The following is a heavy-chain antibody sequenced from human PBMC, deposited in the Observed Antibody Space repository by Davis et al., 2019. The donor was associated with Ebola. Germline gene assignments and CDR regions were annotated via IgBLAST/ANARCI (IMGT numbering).Heavy chain of an antibody. J-gene: IGHJ4*02. CDR2: ISAYNGNT. CDR3: ARGGVNRLWIQLWLPNFDY. V-gene: IGHV1-18*04. D-gene: IGHD5-18*01. CDR1: GYTFTSYY. Sequence: AASVKVSCKASGYTFTSYYMHWVRQAPGQGLEWMGWISAYNGNTNYAQKLQGRVTMTTDTSTSTAYMEVSSLRSEETAVYYCARGGVNRLWIQLWLPNFDYWGQGTLVTVSS.